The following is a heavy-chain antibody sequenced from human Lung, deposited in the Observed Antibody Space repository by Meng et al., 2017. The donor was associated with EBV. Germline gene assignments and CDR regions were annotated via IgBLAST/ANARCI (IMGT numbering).Heavy chain of an antibody. Sequence: QVQLVQSGSELKKHEASVKVSCKASGYTFTRHAINWVRQAPGQGFEWMGWMNTKTGNPTYAQGFTGRFVFSLDTSVSTAYLQISSLKAEDTAMYYCARDDNGAPDYCCQGTLITVSS. V-gene: IGHV7-4-1*02. CDR2: MNTKTGNP. D-gene: IGHD1-14*01. CDR3: ARDDNGAPDY. CDR1: GYTFTRHA. J-gene: IGHJ4*02.